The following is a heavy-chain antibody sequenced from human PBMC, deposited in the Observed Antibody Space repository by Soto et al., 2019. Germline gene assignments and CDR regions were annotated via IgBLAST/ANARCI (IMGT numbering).Heavy chain of an antibody. Sequence: VRLSESGGDLVQTGGSLRLSCAASGFSFSTSAMNWVRQAPGKGPEWISLISGSSDVAYYAESVTGRFTSSRDNSMNTLYLQMKRLRVEDTAIYYCAKYSGDFPVYNGLNVWGQGTTVIVSS. D-gene: IGHD1-26*01. CDR1: GFSFSTSA. J-gene: IGHJ6*02. CDR2: ISGSSDVA. V-gene: IGHV3-23*01. CDR3: AKYSGDFPVYNGLNV.